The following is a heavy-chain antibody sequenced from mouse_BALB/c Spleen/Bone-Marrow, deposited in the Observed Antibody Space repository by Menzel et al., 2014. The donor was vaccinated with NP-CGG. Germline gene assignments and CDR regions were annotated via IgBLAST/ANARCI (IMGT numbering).Heavy chain of an antibody. Sequence: VQLVESGAELARPGASVKLSCKASGYTFTSYWMNWVKQRPEQGLEWIGRIDPYDSETHYNQKFKDKAILTVDKSSSTAYMQLSSLTSEDSAVYYCARGRDYDVFSYWGQGTLVTGSA. D-gene: IGHD2-4*01. V-gene: IGHV1-52*01. J-gene: IGHJ3*01. CDR3: ARGRDYDVFSY. CDR1: GYTFTSYW. CDR2: IDPYDSET.